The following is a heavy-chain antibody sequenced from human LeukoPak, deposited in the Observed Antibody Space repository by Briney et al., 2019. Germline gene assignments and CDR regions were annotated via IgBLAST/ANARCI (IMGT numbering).Heavy chain of an antibody. D-gene: IGHD6-19*01. J-gene: IGHJ4*02. CDR2: INQDESSQ. CDR3: ARGFRGWYAEGFDY. CDR1: GFSFTTYW. V-gene: IGHV3-7*01. Sequence: GGSLRLSCAASGFSFTTYWMGWVRQAPGKGLEWVANINQDESSQYYVDAVRGRFTISRDNAKNSLYLQMNSLRAEDTAVYYCARGFRGWYAEGFDYWGQGTVVTVSS.